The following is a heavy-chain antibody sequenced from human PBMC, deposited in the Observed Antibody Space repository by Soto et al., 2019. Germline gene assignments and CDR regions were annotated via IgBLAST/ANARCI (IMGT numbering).Heavy chain of an antibody. J-gene: IGHJ6*02. CDR3: ARSWSGSTSGRVDV. D-gene: IGHD3-3*01. V-gene: IGHV3-9*01. CDR2: INWDGYSI. Sequence: GGSLRLSCVASGFNFEYHVMHWVGQFPGRGLEWVGHINWDGYSIGYGGSVRGRFSISRDNAKNTLYLQMNSLRPEDTALYFCARSWSGSTSGRVDVWGQGTTVTVSS. CDR1: GFNFEYHV.